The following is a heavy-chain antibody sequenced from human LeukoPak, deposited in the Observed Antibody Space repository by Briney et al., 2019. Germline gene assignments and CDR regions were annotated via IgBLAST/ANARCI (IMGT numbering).Heavy chain of an antibody. Sequence: PGGSLRLSCAASGITFNSYSMNWVRQAPGKGLEWVSYISSSSSTIYYADSVKGRFTISRDNAKNSLYLQMNSLRAEDTAVYYCARSVGSGSYYYYYYYYMDVWGKGATVTISS. V-gene: IGHV3-48*01. CDR2: ISSSSSTI. J-gene: IGHJ6*03. CDR1: GITFNSYS. D-gene: IGHD3-10*01. CDR3: ARSVGSGSYYYYYYYYMDV.